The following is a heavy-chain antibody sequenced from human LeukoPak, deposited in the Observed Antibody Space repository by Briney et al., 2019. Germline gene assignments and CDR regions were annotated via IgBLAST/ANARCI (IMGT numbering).Heavy chain of an antibody. D-gene: IGHD2-15*01. Sequence: SETLSLTCTVSGGSISSYYWSGIRQPPWKGLEGIGYIYYSGSTNYNPSLKSRVTISVDPSKNQFSLKLSSVTAADTAVYYCARQSGYCSGGSCYAGLVDYWGQGTLVTVSS. CDR3: ARQSGYCSGGSCYAGLVDY. V-gene: IGHV4-59*08. J-gene: IGHJ4*02. CDR1: GGSISSYY. CDR2: IYYSGST.